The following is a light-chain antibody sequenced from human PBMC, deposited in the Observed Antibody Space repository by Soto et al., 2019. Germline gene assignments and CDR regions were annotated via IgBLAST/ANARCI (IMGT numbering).Light chain of an antibody. J-gene: IGLJ1*01. CDR1: SSNIGSNY. Sequence: QSVLTQPPSASGTPGQRVTISCSGSSSNIGSNYVYWYQQLPGTAPKLLIYSNNQRPSGVPDRFSGSKSGTSASLAISGLRSEDEADYYCSSYAGSSKVFGTGTKGTVL. V-gene: IGLV1-47*02. CDR2: SNN. CDR3: SSYAGSSKV.